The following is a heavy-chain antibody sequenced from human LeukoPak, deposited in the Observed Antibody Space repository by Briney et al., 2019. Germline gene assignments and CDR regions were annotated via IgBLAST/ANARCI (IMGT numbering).Heavy chain of an antibody. Sequence: GASVKVSCKASGYTFTSYGISRVRQAPGQGLEWMGWISAYNGNTNYAQKLQGRVTMTTDTSTSTAYVELRSLRSDDTAVYYCARGRGVSRGYSYGPHRPFDYWGQGTLVTVSS. D-gene: IGHD5-18*01. J-gene: IGHJ4*02. CDR2: ISAYNGNT. CDR1: GYTFTSYG. V-gene: IGHV1-18*01. CDR3: ARGRGVSRGYSYGPHRPFDY.